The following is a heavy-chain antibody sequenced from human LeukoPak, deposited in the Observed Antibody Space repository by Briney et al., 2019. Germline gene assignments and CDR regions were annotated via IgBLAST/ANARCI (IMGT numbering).Heavy chain of an antibody. CDR1: GFTFSTYS. Sequence: TGGSLRLSCVVSGFTFSTYSMNWVRQAPGKGPEWVSSISSFSTSVYYADSVKGRFNISRDSAKNSLYLQMSSLRAEDTAVYYCTRDHEYWSVTDYWGQGTLVTVSS. V-gene: IGHV3-21*01. D-gene: IGHD2/OR15-2a*01. J-gene: IGHJ4*02. CDR3: TRDHEYWSVTDY. CDR2: ISSFSTSV.